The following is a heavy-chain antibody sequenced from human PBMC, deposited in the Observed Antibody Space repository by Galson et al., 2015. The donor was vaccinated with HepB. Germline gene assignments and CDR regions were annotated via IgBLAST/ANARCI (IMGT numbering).Heavy chain of an antibody. V-gene: IGHV3-23*01. D-gene: IGHD6-13*01. J-gene: IGHJ3*02. CDR2: ISGSGGST. CDR1: GFTFSSYA. CDR3: AKEGSSSWYRGNAFDI. Sequence: SLRLSCAASGFTFSSYAMSWVRQAPGKGLEWVSAISGSGGSTYYADSVKGRFTISRDNSKNTLYLQMNSLRAEDTAVYYCAKEGSSSWYRGNAFDIWGQGTMVTVSS.